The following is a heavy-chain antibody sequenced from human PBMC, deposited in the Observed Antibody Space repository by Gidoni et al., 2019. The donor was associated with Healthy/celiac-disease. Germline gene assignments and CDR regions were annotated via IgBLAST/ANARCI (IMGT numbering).Heavy chain of an antibody. D-gene: IGHD5-18*01. Sequence: QVQLQQWGAGRLKPPETLSLTCAVYGGSFSGYYGSWGRQPPGKGLEWIGKSNHSGSNNYNPSLKIRVTIAVDTSKSQFSLKLSSVDAADTAVYCCARDKGYSDGYGDNWFDPWGQGTLVTVSS. CDR1: GGSFSGYY. J-gene: IGHJ5*02. CDR2: SNHSGSN. V-gene: IGHV4-34*01. CDR3: ARDKGYSDGYGDNWFDP.